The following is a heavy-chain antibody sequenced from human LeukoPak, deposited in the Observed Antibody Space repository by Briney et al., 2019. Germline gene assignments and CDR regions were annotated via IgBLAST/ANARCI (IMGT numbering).Heavy chain of an antibody. CDR2: INHGGST. CDR3: ARGMEARSPPSRY. V-gene: IGHV4-34*01. Sequence: PSETLSLTCAVYGGSFSGYYWSWIRQPPGKGLEWIGEINHGGSTNYSPSLKSRVTISLDTSKNQFSLKMPSVTAADTAVYYCARGMEARSPPSRYWGQGTLVTVSS. CDR1: GGSFSGYY. J-gene: IGHJ4*02. D-gene: IGHD6-6*01.